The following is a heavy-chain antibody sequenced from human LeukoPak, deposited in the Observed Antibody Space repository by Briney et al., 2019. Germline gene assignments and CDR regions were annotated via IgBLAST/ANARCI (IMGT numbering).Heavy chain of an antibody. CDR1: GFTFSDSA. CDR3: TRPFGSGSYGSLDV. J-gene: IGHJ6*02. CDR2: IRTKNNNYAT. Sequence: GGSLRLSCAASGFTFSDSAIHWVLPAAGKGLEWVVRIRTKNNNYATGYTASMKGRFTISRDDSKSTAYLQLNSLKAEDTAVYYCTRPFGSGSYGSLDVWGQGTTVTVSS. D-gene: IGHD3-10*01. V-gene: IGHV3-73*01.